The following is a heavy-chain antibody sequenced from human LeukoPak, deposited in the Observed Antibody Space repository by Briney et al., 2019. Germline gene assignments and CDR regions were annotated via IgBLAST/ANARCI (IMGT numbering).Heavy chain of an antibody. CDR3: ARDWYYYDSSGSVDP. Sequence: GGSLRLSCAASGFTFSSYVMHWVRQAPGKGLEWVAIISYDGSNEYYADSVKGRFTISRDNSKNTLYLQMNSLRAADTAVYYCARDWYYYDSSGSVDPWGQGTLVTVSS. V-gene: IGHV3-30*04. CDR2: ISYDGSNE. J-gene: IGHJ5*02. D-gene: IGHD3-22*01. CDR1: GFTFSSYV.